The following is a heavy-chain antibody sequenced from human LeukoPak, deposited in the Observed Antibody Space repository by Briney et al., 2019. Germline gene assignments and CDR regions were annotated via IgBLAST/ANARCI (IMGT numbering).Heavy chain of an antibody. CDR3: ARDRGIAGGQVWFDP. CDR2: IYHSGST. V-gene: IGHV4-4*02. J-gene: IGHJ5*02. CDR1: GGSISSSNW. D-gene: IGHD6-13*01. Sequence: AGTLSLTCAVSGGSISSSNWWSWVRQPPGKGLEWIGEIYHSGSTNYNPSLKSRVTISVDKSKNQFSLQLSSGPAPETAGYYCARDRGIAGGQVWFDPWGQGTLVTVSS.